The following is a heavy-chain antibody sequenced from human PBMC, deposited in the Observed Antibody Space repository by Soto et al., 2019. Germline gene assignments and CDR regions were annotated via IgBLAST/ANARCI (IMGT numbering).Heavy chain of an antibody. CDR3: ARDQGGYNGQNWFDP. CDR2: IHLSGST. CDR1: GGSISSGGYY. V-gene: IGHV4-31*03. D-gene: IGHD5-12*01. Sequence: QAQLQESGPGLVKPLQTLSLTCTVSGGSISSGGYYWNWIRQHPGKGLEWIGYIHLSGSTYYNPYLQSRVTLSIATSNNQCSLRLSSATAANTAVYYCARDQGGYNGQNWFDPWAQGSLVVVSS. J-gene: IGHJ5*02.